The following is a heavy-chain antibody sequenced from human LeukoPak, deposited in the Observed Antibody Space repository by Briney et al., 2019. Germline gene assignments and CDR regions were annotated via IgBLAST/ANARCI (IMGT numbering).Heavy chain of an antibody. CDR2: IYNDGGT. CDR1: GFTVSSNY. CDR3: ARGSKSYGDYIRSRIHYFDY. Sequence: PGGSLRLSCAASGFTVSSNYMSWVRQGPGKGLEWVALIYNDGGTHYADSVKGRFTISRDNSKNTLYLQMNSLRAEDTAVYYCARGSKSYGDYIRSRIHYFDYWGQGTLVTVSS. D-gene: IGHD4-17*01. V-gene: IGHV3-53*05. J-gene: IGHJ4*02.